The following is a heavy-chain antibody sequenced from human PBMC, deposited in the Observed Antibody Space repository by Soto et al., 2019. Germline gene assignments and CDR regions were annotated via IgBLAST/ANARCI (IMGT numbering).Heavy chain of an antibody. CDR3: ARDNRKAGYSSGWYRNFDY. D-gene: IGHD6-19*01. Sequence: SVTLPLPSTVAGGSVSSGSYYRSWLRQPPGNGLEWIGYIYYRGSTHYNPSLKSRLTTSVDPSKHQSSLQLSSVTAADTAVYYCARDNRKAGYSSGWYRNFDYWGQGTLVTVSS. CDR1: GGSVSSGSYY. CDR2: IYYRGST. J-gene: IGHJ4*02. V-gene: IGHV4-61*01.